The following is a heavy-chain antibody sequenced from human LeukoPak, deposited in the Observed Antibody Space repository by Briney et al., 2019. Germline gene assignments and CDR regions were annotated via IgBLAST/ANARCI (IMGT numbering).Heavy chain of an antibody. CDR2: IYYSGST. CDR3: ARDRWGQDKYFGY. V-gene: IGHV4-30-4*08. Sequence: SQTLSLTCTVSGGSISSGDYYWSWIRQPPGKGLEWIGYIYYSGSTYYNPSLKSRVTISVDTSKNQFSLKLSSVTAADTAVYYCARDRWGQDKYFGYWGQGTLVTVSS. CDR1: GGSISSGDYY. D-gene: IGHD2-21*02. J-gene: IGHJ4*02.